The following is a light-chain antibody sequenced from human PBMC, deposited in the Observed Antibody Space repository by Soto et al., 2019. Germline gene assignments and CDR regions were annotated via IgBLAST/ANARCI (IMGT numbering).Light chain of an antibody. CDR3: SSYTSDNTRV. V-gene: IGLV2-14*03. CDR1: SSDVGSYNY. J-gene: IGLJ2*01. Sequence: QSALIQPASLSGSPGQSITISCTGTSSDVGSYNYVSWYQQHPGKVPKLMIYDVNSRPSGISDRFSGSKSGNTASLVISGIQAEDEADYYCSSYTSDNTRVFGGGTKLTVL. CDR2: DVN.